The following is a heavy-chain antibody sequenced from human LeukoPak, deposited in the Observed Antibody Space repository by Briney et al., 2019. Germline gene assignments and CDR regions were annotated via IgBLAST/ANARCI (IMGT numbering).Heavy chain of an antibody. D-gene: IGHD3-22*01. V-gene: IGHV1-46*01. CDR3: AREGFTDDSSGYGVAFDI. CDR2: INPSGGST. J-gene: IGHJ3*02. Sequence: GASVKVSCKASGYTFTGYYMHWVRQAPGQGLEWMGIINPSGGSTSCAQKFQGRVTMTRDMSTSTVYMELSRLRSDDTAVYYCAREGFTDDSSGYGVAFDIWGQGTMVTVSS. CDR1: GYTFTGYY.